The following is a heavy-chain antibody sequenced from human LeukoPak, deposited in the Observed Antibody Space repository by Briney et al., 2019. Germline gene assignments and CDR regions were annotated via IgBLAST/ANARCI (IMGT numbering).Heavy chain of an antibody. CDR2: IYYSGST. CDR3: ARVYYPRAFDI. V-gene: IGHV4-59*01. J-gene: IGHJ3*02. CDR1: GGSISSYY. Sequence: SSETLSLTSTVSGGSISSYYWSWIRQPPGKGLEWIGYIYYSGSTNYNPSLKSRVTISVDTSKNQFSLKLSSVTAADTAVYYCARVYYPRAFDIWGQGTMVTVSS. D-gene: IGHD1-26*01.